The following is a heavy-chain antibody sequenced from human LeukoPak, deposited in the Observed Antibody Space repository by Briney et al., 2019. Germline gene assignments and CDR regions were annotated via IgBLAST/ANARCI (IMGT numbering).Heavy chain of an antibody. V-gene: IGHV1-18*01. CDR3: ARGHPSSSWEHIDY. CDR1: GYSFPSYG. CDR2: ISAYNGNT. Sequence: ASVKVSCKASGYSFPSYGITWVQQAPGQGLEWVGWISAYNGNTNYAQKFQGRVTMTTDTSTSTAYMEVRSLRSDDTAFYYCARGHPSSSWEHIDYWGQGTLVTVSS. J-gene: IGHJ4*02. D-gene: IGHD6-13*01.